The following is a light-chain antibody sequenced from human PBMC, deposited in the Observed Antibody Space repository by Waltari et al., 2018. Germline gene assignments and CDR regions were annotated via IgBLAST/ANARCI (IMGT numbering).Light chain of an antibody. CDR1: SSDVGTSNL. Sequence: QSALTQPASVSGSPGQSITISCTGTSSDVGTSNLVSWYQQPPGKAPNPMIYEVSKRPSGVSNRFSGSKSGNTASLTISGLQAEDEADYYCCSYAGSLYVFGTGTKVTVL. V-gene: IGLV2-23*02. CDR3: CSYAGSLYV. CDR2: EVS. J-gene: IGLJ1*01.